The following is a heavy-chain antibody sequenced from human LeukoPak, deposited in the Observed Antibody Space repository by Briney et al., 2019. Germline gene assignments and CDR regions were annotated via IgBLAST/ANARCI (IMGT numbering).Heavy chain of an antibody. Sequence: GGSLRLSCAASGFTFSSYGMHWVRQAPAKGLEWVAVISYDGSNKYYADSVKGRFTISRDNSKNTLYLQMNSLRAEDTAVYYCAKDQTRNYYYGMDVWGKGTTVTVSS. V-gene: IGHV3-30*18. CDR3: AKDQTRNYYYGMDV. CDR1: GFTFSSYG. J-gene: IGHJ6*04. CDR2: ISYDGSNK.